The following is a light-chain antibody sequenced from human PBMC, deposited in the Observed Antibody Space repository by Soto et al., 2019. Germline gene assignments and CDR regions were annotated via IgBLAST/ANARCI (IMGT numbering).Light chain of an antibody. V-gene: IGKV1-5*01. CDR2: DAS. Sequence: IQMTQSPSTLSASIGDTVTNTCRASQSINRWLAWYQQKPGEAPKLLIYDASSLESGVPSRFSGTGSGTEFTLIISSLQPDDFATYYCQQYGSYWTFGQGTKVEIK. CDR1: QSINRW. J-gene: IGKJ1*01. CDR3: QQYGSYWT.